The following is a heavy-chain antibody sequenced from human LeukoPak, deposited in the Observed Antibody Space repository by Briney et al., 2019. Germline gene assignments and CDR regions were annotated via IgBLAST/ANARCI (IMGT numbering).Heavy chain of an antibody. CDR1: GGSISSKHW. D-gene: IGHD4-17*01. J-gene: IGHJ4*02. Sequence: SGTLSLTCAVSGGSISSKHWWSWVRQPPGKGLEWIGEIYHSGSTNYNPSLKGRVIISVGKSKNQLSLNLSSMTAADTAVYYCARDLGTVSQGYWGQGTLVTVSS. CDR3: ARDLGTVSQGY. V-gene: IGHV4-4*02. CDR2: IYHSGST.